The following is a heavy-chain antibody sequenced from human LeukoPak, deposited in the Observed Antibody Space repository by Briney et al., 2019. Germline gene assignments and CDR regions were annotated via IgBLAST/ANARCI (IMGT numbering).Heavy chain of an antibody. Sequence: PGGSLRLSCAASGFTFSSYAMHWVRQAPGKGLEWVAVISYDGSNKYYADSVKGRFTISRDNSKNTLYLQMNSLRAEDTAVYYCARDNIVVVPAAIGESPIYYCYYMDVWGKGTTVTVSS. J-gene: IGHJ6*03. CDR2: ISYDGSNK. V-gene: IGHV3-30*01. D-gene: IGHD2-2*02. CDR1: GFTFSSYA. CDR3: ARDNIVVVPAAIGESPIYYCYYMDV.